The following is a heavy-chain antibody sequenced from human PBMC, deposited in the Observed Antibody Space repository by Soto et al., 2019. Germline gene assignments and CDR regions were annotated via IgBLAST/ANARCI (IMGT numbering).Heavy chain of an antibody. CDR3: ARARGGLSVVTATYFDY. V-gene: IGHV3-53*01. D-gene: IGHD2-21*02. CDR2: IYSGGST. CDR1: GLTFSSYS. J-gene: IGHJ4*02. Sequence: PGGSLRLSCAASGLTFSSYSMNWVRQAPGKGLEWVSLIYSGGSTYYANSVKGRFTISRDNSKNTLYLQMNSLRAEDTAVYYCARARGGLSVVTATYFDYWGQGTLVTVSS.